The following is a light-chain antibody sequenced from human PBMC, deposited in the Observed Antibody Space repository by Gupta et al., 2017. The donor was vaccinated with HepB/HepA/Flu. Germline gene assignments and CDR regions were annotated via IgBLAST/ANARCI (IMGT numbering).Light chain of an antibody. Sequence: DIQMTQSPSSLSASVGDRVTITCRASQSIRSYLNWYQQKPGRAPKVLIYGASSLQSGVPSRFSGSGSGTDFTLTISSLEPEDSATYYCQQVYSAPRIFGGGTKVEVK. CDR3: QQVYSAPRI. CDR2: GAS. V-gene: IGKV1-39*01. CDR1: QSIRSY. J-gene: IGKJ4*01.